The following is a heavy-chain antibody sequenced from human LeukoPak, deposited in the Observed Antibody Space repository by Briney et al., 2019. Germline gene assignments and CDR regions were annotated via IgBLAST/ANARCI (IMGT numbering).Heavy chain of an antibody. Sequence: PGGSLRLSCAASGFTFGDYAMSWVRQAPGKGLEWVGFIRTEDYDGATDYGASVKGRFSISRDDSKNNAYLQMNSLNTENTGIYFFTRIFGYYYFCMDVGGREPTLSVS. D-gene: IGHD3-16*01. CDR2: IRTEDYDGAT. J-gene: IGHJ6*03. V-gene: IGHV3-49*04. CDR3: TRIFGYYYFCMDV. CDR1: GFTFGDYA.